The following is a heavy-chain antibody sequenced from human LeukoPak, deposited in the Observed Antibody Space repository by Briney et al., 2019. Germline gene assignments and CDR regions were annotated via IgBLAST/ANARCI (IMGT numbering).Heavy chain of an antibody. V-gene: IGHV3-7*01. CDR3: AREYYGSGSYYDYYYYYMDV. CDR2: IKQDGSEK. CDR1: GFTFSSYW. J-gene: IGHJ6*03. Sequence: GGSLRLSCAASGFTFSSYWMSWVRQAPGKGLEWVANIKQDGSEKYYVDSVKGRFTISRDNAKNSLYLQMNSLRAEDTAVYYCAREYYGSGSYYDYYYYYMDVWGKGTTVTISS. D-gene: IGHD3-10*01.